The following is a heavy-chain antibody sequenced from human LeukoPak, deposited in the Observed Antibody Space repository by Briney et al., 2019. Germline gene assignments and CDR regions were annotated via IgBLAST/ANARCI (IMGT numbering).Heavy chain of an antibody. J-gene: IGHJ4*02. D-gene: IGHD3-10*01. CDR1: GFTFSSYD. CDR2: ISNSGDTI. Sequence: PGGSLRLSCAASGFTFSSYDMNWVRQAPGKGLEWVSYISNSGDTIYYADSVKGRFTISRDNSTNTLYLQMNSLRAEDTAVYYCARTLVRGVDYFDYWGQGTLVTVSS. CDR3: ARTLVRGVDYFDY. V-gene: IGHV3-48*03.